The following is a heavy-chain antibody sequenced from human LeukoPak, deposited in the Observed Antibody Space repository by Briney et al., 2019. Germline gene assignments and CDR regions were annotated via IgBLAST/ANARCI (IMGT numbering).Heavy chain of an antibody. D-gene: IGHD7-27*01. CDR3: ARDLGYLDY. J-gene: IGHJ4*02. CDR1: GGSISSGGYS. V-gene: IGHV4-30-2*01. Sequence: SETLSLTCAVSGGSISSGGYSWSWIRQPPGKGLEWIGYIYHSGSTYYNPSLKSRVTISVDRSKNQFSLKLSSVTAADSAVYYCARDLGYLDYWGQGTLVTVSS. CDR2: IYHSGST.